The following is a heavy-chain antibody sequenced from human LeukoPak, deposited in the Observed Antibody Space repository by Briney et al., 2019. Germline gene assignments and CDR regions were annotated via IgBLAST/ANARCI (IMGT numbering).Heavy chain of an antibody. V-gene: IGHV3-7*01. D-gene: IGHD1/OR15-1a*01. CDR2: IRQDGSVQ. J-gene: IGHJ4*02. CDR3: LVTTRSRGFDY. CDR1: GFTFSSYW. Sequence: GGSLRLSCAASGFTFSSYWMSWVRQVPGKGLEWVANIRQDGSVQNYVDSVKGRFTISRDNPKNSVYLQMSSLRAEDTAVYYCLVTTRSRGFDYWGQGTLVTVSS.